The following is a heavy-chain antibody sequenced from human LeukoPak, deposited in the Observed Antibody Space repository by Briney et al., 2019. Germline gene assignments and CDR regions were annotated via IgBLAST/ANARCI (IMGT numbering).Heavy chain of an antibody. D-gene: IGHD6-19*01. CDR1: GYTFTSYY. J-gene: IGHJ4*02. Sequence: ASVKVSCKASGYTFTSYYMHWVRQAPGHGLEWMGIINPSGGSTSYAQKFQGRVTMTRDMSTSTVYMELSSLRSEDTAVYYCARDQGSGWYHHPYNYFDYWGQGTLVTVSS. V-gene: IGHV1-46*01. CDR3: ARDQGSGWYHHPYNYFDY. CDR2: INPSGGST.